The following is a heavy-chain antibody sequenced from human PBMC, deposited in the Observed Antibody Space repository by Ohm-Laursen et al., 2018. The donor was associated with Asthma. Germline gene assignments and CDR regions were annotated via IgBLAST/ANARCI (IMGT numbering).Heavy chain of an antibody. Sequence: GSSVKVSCKASGYTFTSYYMHWVRQAPGQGLEWMGWISAYNGNTNYAQKLQGRVTMTTDTSTSTAYMELRSLRSDDTAVYYCARDLVVPAAMVYYYYYGMDVWGQGTTVTVSS. CDR3: ARDLVVPAAMVYYYYYGMDV. V-gene: IGHV1-18*04. CDR1: GYTFTSYY. CDR2: ISAYNGNT. D-gene: IGHD2-2*01. J-gene: IGHJ6*02.